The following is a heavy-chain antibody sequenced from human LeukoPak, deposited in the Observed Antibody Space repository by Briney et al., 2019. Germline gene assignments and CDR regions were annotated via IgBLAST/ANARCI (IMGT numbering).Heavy chain of an antibody. D-gene: IGHD3-10*01. V-gene: IGHV1-69*06. CDR3: ARERVYYGSGSYLRGSPDAFDI. J-gene: IGHJ3*02. CDR2: IIPIFGTA. Sequence: GASVKVSCKASGGTFSSYAITWVRQAPGQGLEWMGGIIPIFGTANYAQKFQGRVTITADKSTSTAYMELSSLRSEDTAVYYCARERVYYGSGSYLRGSPDAFDIWGQGTMVTVSS. CDR1: GGTFSSYA.